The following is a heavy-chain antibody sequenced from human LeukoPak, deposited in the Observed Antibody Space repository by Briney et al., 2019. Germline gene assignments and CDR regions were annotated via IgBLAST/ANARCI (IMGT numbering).Heavy chain of an antibody. J-gene: IGHJ4*02. CDR1: GFTFDDYA. V-gene: IGHV3-9*01. CDR3: ARGIMYYYDSSGYYYADY. D-gene: IGHD3-22*01. Sequence: GGSLRLSCAASGFTFDDYAMHWVRQAPGKGLEWVSGISWNSGSIGYADSVKGRFTISRGNAKNSLYLQMNSLRAEDTAVYYCARGIMYYYDSSGYYYADYWGQGTLVTVSS. CDR2: ISWNSGSI.